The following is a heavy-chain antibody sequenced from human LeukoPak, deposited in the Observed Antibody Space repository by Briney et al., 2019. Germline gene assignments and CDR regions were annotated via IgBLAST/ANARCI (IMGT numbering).Heavy chain of an antibody. Sequence: SETLSLTCTVSGASISSYYWSWIRQPPGKGLERIGYIYYSGSTNYNPSLKSRLTISVDTSKNQFSLKLSSVTAADTAVYYCARLDSSGYYQSFDYWGQGTLVTVSS. CDR3: ARLDSSGYYQSFDY. D-gene: IGHD3-22*01. CDR2: IYYSGST. CDR1: GASISSYY. J-gene: IGHJ4*02. V-gene: IGHV4-59*01.